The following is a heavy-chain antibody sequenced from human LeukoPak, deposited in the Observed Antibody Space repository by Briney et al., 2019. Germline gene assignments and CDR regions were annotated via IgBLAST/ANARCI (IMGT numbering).Heavy chain of an antibody. J-gene: IGHJ4*02. CDR3: AAGRPYSLLDY. CDR2: FDVIDAKT. Sequence: ASVKVSCTVSGSSLTELSLYWVRQAPGKGLEWMGGFDVIDAKTFYAQKFQGRVTMTEDSSTDTAYMELSSLRSDDTAFYYCAAGRPYSLLDYWGQGTLLTVSS. D-gene: IGHD5-18*01. CDR1: GSSLTELS. V-gene: IGHV1-24*01.